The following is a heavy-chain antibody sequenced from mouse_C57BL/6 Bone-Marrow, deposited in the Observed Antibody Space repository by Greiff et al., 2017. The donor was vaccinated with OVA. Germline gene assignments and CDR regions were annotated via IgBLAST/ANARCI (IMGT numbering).Heavy chain of an antibody. CDR3: ARRSYYYGSPPFAY. J-gene: IGHJ3*01. Sequence: EVMLVESGGDLVKPGGSLKLSYAASGFTFSSYGMSWVRQTPDKRLEWVATISSGGSYTYYPDSVKGRFTISRDNAKNTLYLQMSSLKSEDTAMYYCARRSYYYGSPPFAYWGQGTLVTVSA. CDR1: GFTFSSYG. D-gene: IGHD1-1*01. V-gene: IGHV5-6*02. CDR2: ISSGGSYT.